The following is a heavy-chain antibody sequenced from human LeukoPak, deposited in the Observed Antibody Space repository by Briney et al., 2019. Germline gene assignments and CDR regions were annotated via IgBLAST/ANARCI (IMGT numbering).Heavy chain of an antibody. J-gene: IGHJ4*02. CDR2: INPSGGST. Sequence: GASVKVSCKASGYTFTSYGISWVRQAPGQGLEWMGIINPSGGSTSYAQKFQGRVTMTRDTSTSTVYMELSSLRSEDTAVYYCARDPAYCGGDCYSVFDYWGQGTLVTVSS. CDR1: GYTFTSYG. V-gene: IGHV1-46*01. CDR3: ARDPAYCGGDCYSVFDY. D-gene: IGHD2-21*02.